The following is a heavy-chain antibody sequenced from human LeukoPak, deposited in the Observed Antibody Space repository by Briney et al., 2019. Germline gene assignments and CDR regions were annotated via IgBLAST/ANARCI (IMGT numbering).Heavy chain of an antibody. CDR2: ISSSSSYI. J-gene: IGHJ5*02. V-gene: IGHV3-21*01. CDR1: GFTFSSYS. CDR3: AREGTPYCFDP. Sequence: PGGSLRLSCAAPGFTFSSYSMNWVRQAPGKGLEWVSSISSSSSYIYYADSVKGRFTISRDNAKNSLYLRMNSLRAEDTAVYYCAREGTPYCFDPWGQGTLVTVSS. D-gene: IGHD3-10*01.